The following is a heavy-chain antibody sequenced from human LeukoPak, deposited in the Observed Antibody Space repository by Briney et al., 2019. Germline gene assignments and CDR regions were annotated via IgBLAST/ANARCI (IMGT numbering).Heavy chain of an antibody. V-gene: IGHV3-33*01. CDR3: ARDCYSYAFDI. D-gene: IGHD2-21*01. CDR1: GFTFSSYG. CDR2: IWYDGSNK. J-gene: IGHJ3*02. Sequence: PGGSLRLSCAASGFTFSSYGMHWVRQAPGKGLEWVAVIWYDGSNKYYADSVKGRFTISRDNSKNTLYLQMNSLRAEDTAVYYCARDCYSYAFDIWGQGTMVTVSS.